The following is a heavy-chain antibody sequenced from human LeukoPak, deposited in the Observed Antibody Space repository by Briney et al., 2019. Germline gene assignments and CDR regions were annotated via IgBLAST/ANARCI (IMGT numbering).Heavy chain of an antibody. CDR2: LLYSGST. CDR1: GASISDYY. D-gene: IGHD1-14*01. V-gene: IGHV4-59*01. Sequence: ETLSLTCNVSGASISDYYWSWVRQSPEKGLEWIASLLYSGSTHYNPSLRSRVAISGDTSNNQFSLKLTSVTTADTAVYFCARTGRRGYFDFWGRGTLVTVSS. J-gene: IGHJ2*01. CDR3: ARTGRRGYFDF.